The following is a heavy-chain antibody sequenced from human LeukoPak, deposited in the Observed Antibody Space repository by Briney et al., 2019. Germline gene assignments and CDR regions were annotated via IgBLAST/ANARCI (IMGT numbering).Heavy chain of an antibody. D-gene: IGHD3/OR15-3a*01. Sequence: PSETLSLTCTVSRDSISSYYWTWIRQSPGKGLEWIGFVYSGGTTNHNPSLKSRVTVSIDTSKNQFYLKSKSVTATDTAVYYCARGKDFWTGYYSGNVSSAFDYWGQGIQVIVSS. J-gene: IGHJ4*02. CDR2: VYSGGTT. CDR3: ARGKDFWTGYYSGNVSSAFDY. V-gene: IGHV4-4*08. CDR1: RDSISSYY.